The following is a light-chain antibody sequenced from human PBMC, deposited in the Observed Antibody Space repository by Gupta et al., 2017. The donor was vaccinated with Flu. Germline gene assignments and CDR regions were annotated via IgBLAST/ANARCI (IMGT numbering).Light chain of an antibody. CDR3: SSYTSGSTLVVA. J-gene: IGLJ2*01. CDR2: DVS. Sequence: QSALPQPDSVSGSPGQPITISCTGPTSDAGGYNSVSWYQQRPGTAPKLMIYDVSNRPSGISNRFSCSKSGNTASLTISGLQAEDDADYYCSSYTSGSTLVVAFGGGTKLTVL. CDR1: TSDAGGYNS. V-gene: IGLV2-14*01.